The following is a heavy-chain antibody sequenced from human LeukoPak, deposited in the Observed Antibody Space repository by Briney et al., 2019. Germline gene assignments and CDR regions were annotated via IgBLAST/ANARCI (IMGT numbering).Heavy chain of an antibody. CDR1: GYSISSGYY. V-gene: IGHV4-38-2*02. CDR3: ARGGYCSSTSCPIGWFDP. D-gene: IGHD2-2*01. CDR2: IYHSGST. J-gene: IGHJ5*02. Sequence: SETLSLTCTVSGYSISSGYYWGWIRQPPGKGLEWIGSIYHSGSTYYNPSLKSRVTISVDTSKNQFSLKLSSVTAADTAAYYCARGGYCSSTSCPIGWFDPWGQGTLVTVSS.